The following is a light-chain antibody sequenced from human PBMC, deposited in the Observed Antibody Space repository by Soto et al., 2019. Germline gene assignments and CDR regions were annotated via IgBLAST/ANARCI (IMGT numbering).Light chain of an antibody. J-gene: IGKJ4*01. CDR1: QSADSN. CDR3: QQHNNWPLT. CDR2: GVS. V-gene: IGKV3D-15*01. Sequence: EIVMTQSPATLSVSPGERATLSCRASQSADSNLAWYQQKPGQAPRLLMYGVSTRATGIPARFSGSGSGTEFTLTISSLQSEDAAVYYCQQHNNWPLTFGGGTKVDIK.